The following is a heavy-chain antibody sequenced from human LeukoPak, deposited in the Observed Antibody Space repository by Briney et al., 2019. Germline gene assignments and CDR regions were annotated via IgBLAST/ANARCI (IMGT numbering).Heavy chain of an antibody. Sequence: GGSLRLSCAASGFTFSSYSMNWVRQAPGKGLEWVSSISSSSSYIYYADSVKGRFTISRDNAKNSLYLQLNSLRAEDTAVYYCARDSPSSTSWGYWGQGTLVTVSS. CDR2: ISSSSSYI. V-gene: IGHV3-21*01. CDR3: ARDSPSSTSWGY. D-gene: IGHD2-2*01. J-gene: IGHJ4*02. CDR1: GFTFSSYS.